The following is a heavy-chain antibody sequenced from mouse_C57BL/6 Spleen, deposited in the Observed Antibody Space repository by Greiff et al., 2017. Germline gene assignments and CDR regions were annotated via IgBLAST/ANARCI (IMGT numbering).Heavy chain of an antibody. V-gene: IGHV1-9*01. CDR2: ILPGSGST. CDR3: ARRGYYDYDGFAY. Sequence: QVQLQQSGAELMKPGASVKLSCKATGYTFPGYWIEWVKQRPGHGLEWIGEILPGSGSTNYNEKFKGKATFTADTSSNTAYMQLSSLTTEDSAIYYCARRGYYDYDGFAYWGQGTLVTVAA. J-gene: IGHJ3*01. CDR1: GYTFPGYW. D-gene: IGHD2-4*01.